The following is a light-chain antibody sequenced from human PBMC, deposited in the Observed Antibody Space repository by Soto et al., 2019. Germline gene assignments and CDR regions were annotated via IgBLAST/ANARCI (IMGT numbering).Light chain of an antibody. J-gene: IGLJ1*01. Sequence: QSALTQPASVSGSPGQSITISCTGTSSDVGSDNLVSWYQLHPGKAPRLIIYEVSQRPSGVSNRFSGSKSGNTASLTISGLQAEDEADYHCCSYVGTSTYVFGTGTQLTVL. V-gene: IGLV2-23*02. CDR3: CSYVGTSTYV. CDR2: EVS. CDR1: SSDVGSDNL.